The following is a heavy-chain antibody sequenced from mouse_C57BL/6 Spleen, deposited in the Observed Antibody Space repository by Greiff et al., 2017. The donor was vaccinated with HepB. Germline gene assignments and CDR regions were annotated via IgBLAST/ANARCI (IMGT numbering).Heavy chain of an antibody. CDR2: IHPNSGST. CDR1: GYTFTSYW. CDR3: ARSGSNYGFDY. V-gene: IGHV1-64*01. J-gene: IGHJ2*01. D-gene: IGHD2-5*01. Sequence: QVQLQQPGAELVKPGASVKLSCKASGYTFTSYWMHWVKQRPGQGLEWIGMIHPNSGSTNYNEKFKSKATLTVDKSSSTAYMQLSSLTSEDSAVYCCARSGSNYGFDYWGQGTTLTVSS.